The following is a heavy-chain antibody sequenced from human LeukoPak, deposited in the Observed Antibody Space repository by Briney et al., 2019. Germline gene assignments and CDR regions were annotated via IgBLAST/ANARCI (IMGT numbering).Heavy chain of an antibody. D-gene: IGHD5-12*01. V-gene: IGHV1-69*04. J-gene: IGHJ4*02. CDR3: AREYSGYDSRDY. CDR2: IIPILGIA. Sequence: SVKVSCKASGYTFTSYDINWVRQATGQGLEWMGRIIPILGIANYAQKFQGRVTITADKSTSTAYMELSSLRSEDTAVYYCAREYSGYDSRDYWGQGTLVTVSS. CDR1: GYTFTSYD.